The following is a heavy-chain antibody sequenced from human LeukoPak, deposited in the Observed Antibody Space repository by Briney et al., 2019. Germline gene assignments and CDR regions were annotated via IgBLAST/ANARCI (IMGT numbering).Heavy chain of an antibody. Sequence: GGSLRLSCAASGFTFSSYGMHWVRQAPGKGLEWVAVISYDGSNKYYADSVKGRFTISRDNSKNTLYLQMNSLRAEDTAVYYCAKDYDFWCGSEYWGQGTLVTVSS. CDR3: AKDYDFWCGSEY. J-gene: IGHJ4*02. CDR2: ISYDGSNK. D-gene: IGHD3-3*01. CDR1: GFTFSSYG. V-gene: IGHV3-30*18.